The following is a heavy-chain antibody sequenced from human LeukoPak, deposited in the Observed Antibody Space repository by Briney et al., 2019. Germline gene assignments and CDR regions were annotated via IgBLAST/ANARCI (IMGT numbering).Heavy chain of an antibody. J-gene: IGHJ4*02. Sequence: PGGSLRLSCAASGFTFDSYSMTWGRQAPGKGLEWISSITTRSDYTYYTDSVEGRFTISRDDAKNSLYLQMNSLRVEDTAVYYCARGGTGSENDYWGQGILVTVSS. D-gene: IGHD3-9*01. V-gene: IGHV3-21*01. CDR2: ITTRSDYT. CDR3: ARGGTGSENDY. CDR1: GFTFDSYS.